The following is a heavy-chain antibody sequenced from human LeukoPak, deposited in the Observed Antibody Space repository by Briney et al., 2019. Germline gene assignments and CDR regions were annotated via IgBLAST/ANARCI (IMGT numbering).Heavy chain of an antibody. CDR2: FSYSGST. J-gene: IGHJ4*02. D-gene: IGHD7-27*01. Sequence: TSETLSLTCTVSRGSISNYYWGWIRQPPGKGLEWIGFFSYSGSTNYNPSLKSRVTISVDTSKNQFSLKLTYVTAADTAVYYCARDGPGDVGFDYWGQGTLVTVSS. CDR3: ARDGPGDVGFDY. V-gene: IGHV4-59*01. CDR1: RGSISNYY.